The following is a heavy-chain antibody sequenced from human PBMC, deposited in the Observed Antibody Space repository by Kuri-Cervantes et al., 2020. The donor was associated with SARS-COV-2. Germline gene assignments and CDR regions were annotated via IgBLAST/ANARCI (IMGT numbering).Heavy chain of an antibody. V-gene: IGHV4-34*01. D-gene: IGHD3-10*01. Sequence: SQTLSLTCAVYGGSFSGYYWSWIRQPPGKGLEWIGEINHSGGTNYNPSLKSRVTISVDTSKNQFSLKLSSVTAADTAVYYCARGGRYYGSGKYAFDIWGQGTMVTVSS. CDR3: ARGGRYYGSGKYAFDI. CDR2: INHSGGT. J-gene: IGHJ3*02. CDR1: GGSFSGYY.